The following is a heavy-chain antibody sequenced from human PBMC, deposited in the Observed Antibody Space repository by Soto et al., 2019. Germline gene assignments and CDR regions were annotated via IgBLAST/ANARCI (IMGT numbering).Heavy chain of an antibody. Sequence: EVQLLESGGGLVQPGGSLRLSCAASGFTFSSYAMSWVRQAPGKGLEWVSAISGSGGSTYYADSVKGRFTISRDNSKNTLYLQINSLRAEDTAVYYCAKFYYDSSGYYGFDYWGQGTLVTVSS. V-gene: IGHV3-23*01. D-gene: IGHD3-22*01. CDR3: AKFYYDSSGYYGFDY. CDR2: ISGSGGST. J-gene: IGHJ4*02. CDR1: GFTFSSYA.